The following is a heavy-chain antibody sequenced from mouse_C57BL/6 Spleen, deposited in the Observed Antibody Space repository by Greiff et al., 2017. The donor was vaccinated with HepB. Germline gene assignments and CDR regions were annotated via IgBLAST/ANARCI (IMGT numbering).Heavy chain of an antibody. V-gene: IGHV1-69*01. D-gene: IGHD1-1*01. Sequence: QVQLQQPGAELVMPGASVKLSCKASGYTFTSYWMHWVKQRPGQGLEWIGEIDPSDSYTNYNQKFKGKSTLTVDKSSSTAYMQLSSLTSEDSAVYYCARAGSSLWYFDVWGTGTTVTVSS. CDR3: ARAGSSLWYFDV. J-gene: IGHJ1*03. CDR1: GYTFTSYW. CDR2: IDPSDSYT.